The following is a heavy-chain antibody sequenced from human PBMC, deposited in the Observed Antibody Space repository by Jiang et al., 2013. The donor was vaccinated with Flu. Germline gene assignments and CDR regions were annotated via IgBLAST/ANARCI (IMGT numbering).Heavy chain of an antibody. CDR1: GFTFSSYE. Sequence: QLLESGGGLVQPGGSLRLSCAASGFTFSSYEMNWVRRAPGKGLEWVSYISSSGSTIYYADSVKGRFTISRDNAKNSLYLQMNSLRAEDTAVYYCASSATATLGGVIVPHYYYYYGMDVWGKGTTVTVSS. CDR3: ASSATATLGGVIVPHYYYYYGMDV. D-gene: IGHD3-16*02. V-gene: IGHV3-48*03. J-gene: IGHJ6*04. CDR2: ISSSGSTI.